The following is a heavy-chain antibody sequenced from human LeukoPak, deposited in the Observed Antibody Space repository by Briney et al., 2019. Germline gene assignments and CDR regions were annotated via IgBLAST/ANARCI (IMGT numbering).Heavy chain of an antibody. D-gene: IGHD6-13*01. CDR1: GFTFSCYG. V-gene: IGHV3-30*18. CDR2: ISYDGSNK. Sequence: GGSMRLSWAASGFTFSCYGMHWVRQARNKVLGWGAIISYDGSNKYYADSVKGRFTISRDNSKNTVYLKMNSLRAEDTAVYSCAKDHSSSWTGMGRPDYWGQGTLVTVSS. CDR3: AKDHSSSWTGMGRPDY. J-gene: IGHJ4*02.